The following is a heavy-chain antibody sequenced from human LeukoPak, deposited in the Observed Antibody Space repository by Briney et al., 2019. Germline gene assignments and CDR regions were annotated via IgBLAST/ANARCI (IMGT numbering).Heavy chain of an antibody. Sequence: GGSLRLSCAASGFTFSSYWMHWVRQAPGKGLVWVSRINSDGSITRYADSVKGRFTISRDNAKNTLYLQMNSLRAEDTAVYYCARTLGVPSAFDPWGQGTLVTVSS. D-gene: IGHD2-2*01. CDR2: INSDGSIT. J-gene: IGHJ5*02. CDR3: ARTLGVPSAFDP. CDR1: GFTFSSYW. V-gene: IGHV3-74*01.